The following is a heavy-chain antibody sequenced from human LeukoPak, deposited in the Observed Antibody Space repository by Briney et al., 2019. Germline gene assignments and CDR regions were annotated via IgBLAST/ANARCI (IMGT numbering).Heavy chain of an antibody. J-gene: IGHJ5*02. Sequence: SETLPLTCAVYGGSFSGYYWSWIRQPPGKGLEWIGEINHSGSTNYNPSLKSRVTISVDTSKNQFSLKLSSVTAADTAVYYCARGGSRSLTMVRRVWFDPWGQGTLVTVSS. CDR3: ARGGSRSLTMVRRVWFDP. V-gene: IGHV4-34*01. CDR2: INHSGST. CDR1: GGSFSGYY. D-gene: IGHD3-10*01.